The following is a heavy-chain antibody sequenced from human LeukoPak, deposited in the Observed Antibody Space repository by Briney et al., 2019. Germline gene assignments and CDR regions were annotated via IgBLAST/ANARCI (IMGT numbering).Heavy chain of an antibody. CDR1: GGSISSYY. J-gene: IGHJ4*02. D-gene: IGHD3-22*01. CDR3: ARVSGGYYYSFFDY. V-gene: IGHV4-59*01. CDR2: IYYSGST. Sequence: SETLSLTCTDSGGSISSYYWSWVRQPPGKGLEWIGYIYYSGSTNYNPSLKSRVSISVDTSKNQFSLKLSSVTAADTAVYYCARVSGGYYYSFFDYWGQGTLVTVSS.